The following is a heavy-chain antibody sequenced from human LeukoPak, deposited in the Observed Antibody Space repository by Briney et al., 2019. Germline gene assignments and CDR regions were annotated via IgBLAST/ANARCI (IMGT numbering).Heavy chain of an antibody. Sequence: SVKVSCKASGGTFSSYAISWVRQAPGQGLEWMGGIIPIFGTANYAQKFQGRVTITADKSTSTAYMELSSLRSEDTAVYYCATADVGHYYYYMDVWGKGTTVTVSS. V-gene: IGHV1-69*06. CDR3: ATADVGHYYYYMDV. CDR2: IIPIFGTA. D-gene: IGHD1-26*01. CDR1: GGTFSSYA. J-gene: IGHJ6*03.